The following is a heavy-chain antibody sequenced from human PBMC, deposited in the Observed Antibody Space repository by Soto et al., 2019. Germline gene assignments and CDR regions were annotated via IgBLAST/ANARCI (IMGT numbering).Heavy chain of an antibody. Sequence: WGSLRLSCAASGFAFISYSINCVRHAPGKGLEWVSSISSSSSYIYYADSVKGRFTISRDNAKNSLYLQMNSLRAEDTAVYYCARVDHGAYWGQGTLVTVSS. V-gene: IGHV3-21*01. CDR1: GFAFISYS. D-gene: IGHD3-10*01. CDR2: ISSSSSYI. J-gene: IGHJ4*02. CDR3: ARVDHGAY.